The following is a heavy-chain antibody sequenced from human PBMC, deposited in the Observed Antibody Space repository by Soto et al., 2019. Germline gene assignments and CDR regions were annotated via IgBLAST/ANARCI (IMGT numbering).Heavy chain of an antibody. CDR3: AKGDYYDSSGEAWFDP. D-gene: IGHD3-22*01. V-gene: IGHV3-43*01. Sequence: EVQLVESGGVVVQPGGSLRLSCAASGFTFDDYTMHWVRQAPGKGLEWVSLISWDGGSTYYADSVKGRFTISRDNSKNSLYLQMNSPRTEDTALYYCAKGDYYDSSGEAWFDPWGQGTLVTVSS. CDR2: ISWDGGST. CDR1: GFTFDDYT. J-gene: IGHJ5*02.